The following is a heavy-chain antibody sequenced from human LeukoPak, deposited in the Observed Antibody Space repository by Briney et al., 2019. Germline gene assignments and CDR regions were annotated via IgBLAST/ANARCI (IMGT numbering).Heavy chain of an antibody. D-gene: IGHD6-13*01. Sequence: GGSLRLSCAASGFTFDNYAMHWVRQAPGKGLEWVSLISGGGSSTSYADSVKGRFTISRDNNKGSLYLQMNSLTTEDTALYYCAKVLGSSGWYSLGSWGQGTLVTVSS. V-gene: IGHV3-43*02. J-gene: IGHJ5*02. CDR2: ISGGGSST. CDR1: GFTFDNYA. CDR3: AKVLGSSGWYSLGS.